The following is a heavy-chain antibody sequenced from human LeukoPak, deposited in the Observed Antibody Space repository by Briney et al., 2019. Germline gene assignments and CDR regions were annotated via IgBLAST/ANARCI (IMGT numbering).Heavy chain of an antibody. V-gene: IGHV4-39*07. CDR2: IYYSGST. Sequence: SETLSLTCTVSGGSISSSSYYWGWIRQPPGKGREWIGSIYYSGSTYYNPSLKSRVTISVDTSKNQFSLKLSSVTVADTAVYYCAREGIVYYYDSSGYFDYWGQGTLVTVSS. CDR3: AREGIVYYYDSSGYFDY. CDR1: GGSISSSSYY. J-gene: IGHJ4*02. D-gene: IGHD3-22*01.